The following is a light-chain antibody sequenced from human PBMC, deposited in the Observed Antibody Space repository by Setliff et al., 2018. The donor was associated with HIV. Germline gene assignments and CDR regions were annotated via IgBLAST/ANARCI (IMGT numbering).Light chain of an antibody. CDR2: EVT. V-gene: IGLV2-8*01. J-gene: IGLJ1*01. Sequence: QSALTQPPSASGSPGQSVTISCTGTSSDVGGYNYVSWYQQYPGKAPKLIIYEVTKRPSGVPDRLSGSKSGNTASLTVSGLQVEDEADYYCSSYAGSNNYVFGTGTKVTVL. CDR1: SSDVGGYNY. CDR3: SSYAGSNNYV.